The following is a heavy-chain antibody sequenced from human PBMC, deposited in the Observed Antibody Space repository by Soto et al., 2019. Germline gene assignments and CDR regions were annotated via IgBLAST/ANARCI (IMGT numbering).Heavy chain of an antibody. CDR3: VKACHDNVWGYYFDY. V-gene: IGHV3-7*01. CDR2: INEDGSGK. J-gene: IGHJ4*02. D-gene: IGHD3-10*02. CDR1: GFTFSSYG. Sequence: EVQLVESGGGLVQPGGSLRLSCAASGFTFSSYGMTWVRQAPGKGLEWVANINEDGSGKYYVDSVKGRFAISRDNTKNSLYLQLNSLRVEDTDISYCVKACHDNVWGYYFDYWGQGILVTLSS.